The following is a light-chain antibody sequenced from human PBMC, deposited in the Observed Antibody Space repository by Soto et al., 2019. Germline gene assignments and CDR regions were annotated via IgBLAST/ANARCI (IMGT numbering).Light chain of an antibody. Sequence: DLQMTQSPSSLSASVGDRVTITCQASPDISNYLNWYQQKPGKAPKLLIYDASNLETGVPSRFSGSGSGTDFTFTISSLQPEDIATYYCQQYDNLPTFGQGTRLEIK. CDR3: QQYDNLPT. V-gene: IGKV1-33*01. CDR1: PDISNY. CDR2: DAS. J-gene: IGKJ5*01.